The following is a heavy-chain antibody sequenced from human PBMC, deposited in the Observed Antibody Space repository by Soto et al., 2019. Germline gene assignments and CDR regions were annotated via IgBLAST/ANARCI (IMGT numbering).Heavy chain of an antibody. CDR2: ISSSSYI. Sequence: GGSLRLSCAASGFTFSSYSMNWVRQAPGKGLEWVSSISSSSYIYYADSVKGRFTISRDNAKNSLYLQMNSLRAEDTAVYYCAIFPYGSGSYYNVGRLRDFDYWGQGTLVTVSS. V-gene: IGHV3-21*01. CDR1: GFTFSSYS. D-gene: IGHD3-10*01. CDR3: AIFPYGSGSYYNVGRLRDFDY. J-gene: IGHJ4*02.